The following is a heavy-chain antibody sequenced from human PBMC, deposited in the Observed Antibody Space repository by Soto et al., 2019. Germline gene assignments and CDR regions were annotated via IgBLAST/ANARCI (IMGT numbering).Heavy chain of an antibody. CDR3: ARRLVRGVIDY. CDR2: IHYSGST. J-gene: IGHJ4*01. CDR1: GASITSYY. D-gene: IGHD3-10*01. Sequence: SETLSLTCTVSGASITSYYWSWIRQPPGKGLEWIGYIHYSGSTKYNPSLKSRVTISVDTSKNQFSLKLSSVTAADTAVYYCARRLVRGVIDYWGHGTLVTVS. V-gene: IGHV4-59*08.